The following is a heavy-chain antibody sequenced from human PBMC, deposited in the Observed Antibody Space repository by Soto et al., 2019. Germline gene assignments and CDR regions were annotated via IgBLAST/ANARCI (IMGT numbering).Heavy chain of an antibody. J-gene: IGHJ6*02. CDR1: GGTFSSYA. CDR3: ARGRGELESGYPSNLDYYYGMDV. Sequence: GASVKVSCKASGGTFSSYAISWVRQAPGQGLEWMGGIIPIFGTANYAQKFQGRVTITADKSTSTAYMELSSLRSEDTAVYYCARGRGELESGYPSNLDYYYGMDVWGQGTTVTVSS. CDR2: IIPIFGTA. V-gene: IGHV1-69*06. D-gene: IGHD3-10*01.